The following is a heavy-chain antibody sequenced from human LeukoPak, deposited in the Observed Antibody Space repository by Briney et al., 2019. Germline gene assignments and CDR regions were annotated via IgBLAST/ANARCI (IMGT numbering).Heavy chain of an antibody. CDR2: ISSDENSK. J-gene: IGHJ4*02. Sequence: GGSLRLSCVASGLTLSREGLHWIRQAPGKGLEWVAFISSDENSKYYADSVKGRSTVSRDNSKNTLFLQMNSLRVEDTAVYYCARDIGGLDGDGLDYWGQGTLVSVSS. CDR3: ARDIGGLDGDGLDY. V-gene: IGHV3-30-3*01. D-gene: IGHD4-17*01. CDR1: GLTLSREG.